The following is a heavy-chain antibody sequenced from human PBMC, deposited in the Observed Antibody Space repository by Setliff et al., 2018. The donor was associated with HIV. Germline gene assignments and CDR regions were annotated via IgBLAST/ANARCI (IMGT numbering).Heavy chain of an antibody. CDR2: INSDGSST. CDR3: ARGDVVQFRGALDP. D-gene: IGHD3-10*01. J-gene: IGHJ5*02. V-gene: IGHV3-74*01. Sequence: PSETLSLTCAVSGGSISSSNWWSWVRQAPGKGLVWVSRINSDGSSTSYADSVKGRFTISRDNAKNSLSLQMNNLRDEDTAVYFCARGDVVQFRGALDPWGQGALVTVSS. CDR1: GGSISSSNW.